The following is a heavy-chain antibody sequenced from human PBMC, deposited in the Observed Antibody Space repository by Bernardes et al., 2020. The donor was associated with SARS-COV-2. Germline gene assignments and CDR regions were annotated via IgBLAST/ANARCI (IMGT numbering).Heavy chain of an antibody. V-gene: IGHV1-2*02. CDR1: GYTFSAYY. CDR3: ARDPYSGSFDFDY. Sequence: ASLKVSCKASGYTFSAYYMHWVRQAPGQGLEWLGWINPNSGDTNYAQKFQGRVTLTRDTSISTAYMDLSRLGSDDTALYYCARDPYSGSFDFDYWGQGTLVTVSS. CDR2: INPNSGDT. J-gene: IGHJ4*02. D-gene: IGHD1-26*01.